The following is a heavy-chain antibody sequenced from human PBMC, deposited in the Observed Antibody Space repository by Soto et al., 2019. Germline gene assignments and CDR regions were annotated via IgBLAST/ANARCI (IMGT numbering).Heavy chain of an antibody. Sequence: QVQLVQSGAEVKKPGSSVKVSCKASGGTFSSYTISWVRQAPGQGLEWMGRIIPILGIANYAQKFQGRVTITADKSTSTAYMELSSLRSEDTAVYYCARDAPMHEMNYYYYMDVWGKGTTVTVSS. CDR2: IIPILGIA. J-gene: IGHJ6*03. V-gene: IGHV1-69*08. CDR1: GGTFSSYT. CDR3: ARDAPMHEMNYYYYMDV.